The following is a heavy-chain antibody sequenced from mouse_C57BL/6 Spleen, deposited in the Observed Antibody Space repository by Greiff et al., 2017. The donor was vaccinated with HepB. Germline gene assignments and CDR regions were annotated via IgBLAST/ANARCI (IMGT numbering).Heavy chain of an antibody. CDR3: ARGTTVVAKEYFDV. V-gene: IGHV1-50*01. Sequence: VQLQQPGAELVKPGASVKLSCKASGYTFTSYWMQWVKQRPGQGLEWIGEIDPSDSYTNYNQKFKGKATLTVDTSSSTAYMQLSSLTSEDSAVYYCARGTTVVAKEYFDVWGTGTTVTVSS. J-gene: IGHJ1*03. CDR1: GYTFTSYW. D-gene: IGHD1-1*01. CDR2: IDPSDSYT.